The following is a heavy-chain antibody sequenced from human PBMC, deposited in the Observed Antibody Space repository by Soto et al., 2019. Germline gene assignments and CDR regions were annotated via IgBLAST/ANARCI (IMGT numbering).Heavy chain of an antibody. Sequence: SETLSLTCTVSGGSISSYYWSWIRQPPGKGLEWIGYIYYSGSTNYNPSLKSRVTISVDTSKNQFSLKLSSVTAADTAVYYCARQRYCSSTSCYGGGGYYYGMDVWGQGTTVTVSS. J-gene: IGHJ6*02. CDR2: IYYSGST. V-gene: IGHV4-59*08. CDR1: GGSISSYY. D-gene: IGHD2-2*01. CDR3: ARQRYCSSTSCYGGGGYYYGMDV.